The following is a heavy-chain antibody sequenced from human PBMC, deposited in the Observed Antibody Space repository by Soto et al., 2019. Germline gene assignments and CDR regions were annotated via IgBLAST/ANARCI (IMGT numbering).Heavy chain of an antibody. V-gene: IGHV3-7*03. CDR3: VRDRGFSSFDY. Sequence: PGGSLRLSCAASGFIFYNSWLSWVRQPPGKGLEWVANMKPDGSEMAYVDSVKGRFTISRDNAKNSLYLQMNSLRVEDTAVYYCVRDRGFSSFDYWGQGTPVTVPS. CDR1: GFIFYNSW. J-gene: IGHJ4*02. CDR2: MKPDGSEM.